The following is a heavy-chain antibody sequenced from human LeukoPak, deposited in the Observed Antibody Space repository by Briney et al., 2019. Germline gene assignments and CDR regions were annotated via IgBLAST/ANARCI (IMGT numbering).Heavy chain of an antibody. V-gene: IGHV3-11*01. D-gene: IGHD5-18*01. CDR2: ISSSGSII. CDR3: ARATQDSDAPWYYMDV. Sequence: PGGSLRLSCAASGFTFSDYYMSWIRQAPGKGLEWVSYISSSGSIIYYADSVKGRFTISRDNAKNSLYLQMNSLRAEDTAVYYCARATQDSDAPWYYMDVWGKETTVTISS. J-gene: IGHJ6*03. CDR1: GFTFSDYY.